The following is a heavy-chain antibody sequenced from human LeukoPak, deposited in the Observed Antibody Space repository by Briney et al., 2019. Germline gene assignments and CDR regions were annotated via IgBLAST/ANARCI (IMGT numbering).Heavy chain of an antibody. CDR1: GDSVSSNSAA. CDR3: ARDLGAYGDYDFLFNY. D-gene: IGHD4-17*01. CDR2: TCYRSKWFN. Sequence: SQTLSLTCAISGDSVSSNSAAWNWIRQSPSRGLEWLGRTCYRSKWFNDYAVSVKSRITINPDTSKNQFSLQLNSVTPEDTAVYYCARDLGAYGDYDFLFNYWGQGTLVTVSS. V-gene: IGHV6-1*01. J-gene: IGHJ4*02.